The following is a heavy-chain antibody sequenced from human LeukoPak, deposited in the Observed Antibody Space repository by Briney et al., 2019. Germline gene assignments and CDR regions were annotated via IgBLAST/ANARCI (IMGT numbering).Heavy chain of an antibody. CDR1: GGTFSSYA. CDR3: ARAAYYDFWSGKGVGYYYYYMDV. D-gene: IGHD3-3*01. J-gene: IGHJ6*03. CDR2: IIPIFGTA. Sequence: SVKVSCKASGGTFSSYAISWVRQAPGRGLEWMGRIIPIFGTANYAQKFQGRVTITTDESTSTAYMELSSLRSEDTAVYYCARAAYYDFWSGKGVGYYYYYMDVWGKGTTVTVSS. V-gene: IGHV1-69*05.